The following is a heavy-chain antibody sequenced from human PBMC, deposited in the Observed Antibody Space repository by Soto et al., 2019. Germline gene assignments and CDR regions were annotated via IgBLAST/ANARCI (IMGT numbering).Heavy chain of an antibody. J-gene: IGHJ4*02. CDR1: GFTVSSNY. Sequence: PGGSLRLSCAASGFTVSSNYMSWVRQAPGKGLEWVSVIYSGGSTYYADSVKGRFTISRDNSKNTLYLQMNSLRAEDTAVYYCAKKVAAMAPISYWGQGTLVTVSS. D-gene: IGHD5-18*01. CDR2: IYSGGST. V-gene: IGHV3-53*01. CDR3: AKKVAAMAPISY.